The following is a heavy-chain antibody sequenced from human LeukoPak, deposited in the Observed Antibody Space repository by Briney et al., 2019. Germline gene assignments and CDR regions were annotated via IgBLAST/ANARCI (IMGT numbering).Heavy chain of an antibody. Sequence: ASVKVSCKASGGTFSSYAISWVRQAPGQGLEWMGGIIPIFGTANYAQKFQGRVTITTDESTSTAYMELSSLRSEDTALYYCAKGKGSSSRYSLDYWGQGTLVTVSS. D-gene: IGHD2-15*01. CDR3: AKGKGSSSRYSLDY. CDR2: IIPIFGTA. V-gene: IGHV1-69*05. J-gene: IGHJ4*02. CDR1: GGTFSSYA.